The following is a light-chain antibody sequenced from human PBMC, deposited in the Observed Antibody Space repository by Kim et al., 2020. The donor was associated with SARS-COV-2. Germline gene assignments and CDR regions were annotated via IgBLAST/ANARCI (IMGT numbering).Light chain of an antibody. CDR1: SSDVGRYNL. CDR2: EVS. CDR3: CAYAGSSTYVV. J-gene: IGLJ2*01. V-gene: IGLV2-23*02. Sequence: QSALTQPASVSGSPGQSITISCTGTSSDVGRYNLVSWYQQHPGKAPKLMIYEVSKRPSGVSNRFSGSKSGNTASLTISGLQAEDEADYYCCAYAGSSTYVVFGGGTQRTAL.